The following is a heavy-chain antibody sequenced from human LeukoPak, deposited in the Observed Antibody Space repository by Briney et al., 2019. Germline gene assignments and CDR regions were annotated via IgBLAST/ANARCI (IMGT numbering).Heavy chain of an antibody. V-gene: IGHV3-11*04. J-gene: IGHJ4*02. CDR1: GFTFSDYY. Sequence: PGGSLRLSCAASGFTFSDYYMSWIRQAPGKGLEWVSYISSSGNTIYYADSMKGRFTISRDNAKNSLYLQMNSLRAEDTAVYYCAREGQVMVRGVVDYWGQGTLVTVSS. CDR2: ISSSGNTI. D-gene: IGHD3-10*01. CDR3: AREGQVMVRGVVDY.